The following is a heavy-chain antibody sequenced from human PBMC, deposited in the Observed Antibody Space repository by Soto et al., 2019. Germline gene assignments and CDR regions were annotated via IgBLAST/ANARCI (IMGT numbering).Heavy chain of an antibody. V-gene: IGHV4-31*03. D-gene: IGHD1-1*01. CDR1: GGSISSGGYY. CDR3: ARTNEEDWFDP. J-gene: IGHJ5*02. Sequence: QVQLQESGPGLVKPSQTLSLTCTVSGGSISSGGYYWSWIRQHPGKGLEWIGYIYYSGSTYYNPSLKSRVTRSVDTSKNQFSLKLSSVTAADTAVYHCARTNEEDWFDPWGQGTLVTVSS. CDR2: IYYSGST.